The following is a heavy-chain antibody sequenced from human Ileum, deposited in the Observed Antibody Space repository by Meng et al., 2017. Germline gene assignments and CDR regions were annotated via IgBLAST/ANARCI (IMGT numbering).Heavy chain of an antibody. D-gene: IGHD1-26*01. V-gene: IGHV4-4*02. CDR3: AREWSGSYRHFDY. CDR1: GGSISTSDW. CDR2: IHHSGST. Sequence: QGQLQEPGPGLLKPSGTLSLTCAVSGGSISTSDWWSWVRQPPGKGLEWIGEIHHSGSTNYNPSLKSRVTISVDKSKNQFSLKLNSVTAADTAVYYCAREWSGSYRHFDYWGQGTPVTVSS. J-gene: IGHJ4*02.